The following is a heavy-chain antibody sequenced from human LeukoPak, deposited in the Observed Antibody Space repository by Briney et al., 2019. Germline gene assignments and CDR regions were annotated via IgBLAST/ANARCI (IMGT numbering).Heavy chain of an antibody. V-gene: IGHV3-23*01. CDR1: GFTFSSYA. D-gene: IGHD3-10*01. CDR2: ISGSGGST. Sequence: AGSLRLSCAASGFTFSSYAMSWVRQAPGKGLEWVSAISGSGGSTYYADSVKGRFTISRDNSKNTLYLQMNSLRAEDTAVYYCAKDREGGSRLRGWFDPWGQGTLVTVSS. J-gene: IGHJ5*02. CDR3: AKDREGGSRLRGWFDP.